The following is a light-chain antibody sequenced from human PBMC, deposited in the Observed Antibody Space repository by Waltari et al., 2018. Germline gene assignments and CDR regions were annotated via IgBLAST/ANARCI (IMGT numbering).Light chain of an antibody. CDR2: WAS. J-gene: IGKJ3*01. Sequence: DIVLTQSPDSLAVSLVESATINFRSSQSVLSSSSNRNSLAWYQQKPGQPPNLLIYWASTRESGVPDRFSGSGSGTDFTLTISSLQAEDVAVYYCQQYSITPFTFGPGTKVDIK. CDR3: QQYSITPFT. V-gene: IGKV4-1*01. CDR1: QSVLSSSSNRNS.